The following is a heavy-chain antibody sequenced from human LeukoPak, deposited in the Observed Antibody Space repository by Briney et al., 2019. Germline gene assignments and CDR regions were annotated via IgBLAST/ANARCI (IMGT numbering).Heavy chain of an antibody. CDR2: ISYDGSNK. D-gene: IGHD3-22*01. J-gene: IGHJ6*02. CDR1: GFTFSSYA. CDR3: AKGRSGGYHYYGLDV. Sequence: GGSLRLSCAASGFTFSSYAMHWVRQAPGKGLEWVAVISYDGSNKYYADSVKGRFTISRDNSKNTLYLQMDSLRAEDTAVYYCAKGRSGGYHYYGLDVWGQGTTVTVSS. V-gene: IGHV3-30-3*01.